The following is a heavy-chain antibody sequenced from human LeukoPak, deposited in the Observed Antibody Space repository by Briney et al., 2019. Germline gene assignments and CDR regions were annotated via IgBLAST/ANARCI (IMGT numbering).Heavy chain of an antibody. Sequence: GGSLRLSCAASGFSFGTYWIHWVRQAPGKGLVWVSCINGDGSSTMYADSVRGRFTISRDNAKNTLYVQMNGLRGEDTGVYYCATVVGAATPVDYWGQGTLVTVSS. CDR3: ATVVGAATPVDY. CDR2: INGDGSST. J-gene: IGHJ4*02. CDR1: GFSFGTYW. D-gene: IGHD1-26*01. V-gene: IGHV3-74*03.